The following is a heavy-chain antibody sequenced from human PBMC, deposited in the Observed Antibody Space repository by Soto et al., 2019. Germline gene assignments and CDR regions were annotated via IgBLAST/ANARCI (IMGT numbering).Heavy chain of an antibody. CDR3: ARPPYSSSSVWSAFDI. J-gene: IGHJ3*02. CDR2: IIPIFGTA. CDR1: GGTFSSYA. D-gene: IGHD6-6*01. Sequence: QVQLVQSGAEVKKPGSSVKVSRKASGGTFSSYAISWVRQAPGQGLEWMGGIIPIFGTANYAQKFQGRVTITADESTSTAYMELSSLRSEDTAVYYCARPPYSSSSVWSAFDIWGQGTMVTVSS. V-gene: IGHV1-69*01.